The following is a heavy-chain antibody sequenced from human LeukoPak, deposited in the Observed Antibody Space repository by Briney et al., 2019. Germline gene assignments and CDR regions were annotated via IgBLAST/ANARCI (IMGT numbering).Heavy chain of an antibody. CDR3: ARGGGTDYYDSSGDFDY. V-gene: IGHV4-38-2*01. J-gene: IGHJ4*02. CDR1: GYSISSGYY. CDR2: IYHSGST. Sequence: SETLSLTCAVSGYSISSGYYWGWIRQPPGKGLEWIGSIYHSGSTYYNPSLKSRVTISVDTSKNQFSLKLSSVTAADTAVYYCARGGGTDYYDSSGDFDYWGQGTLVTVSS. D-gene: IGHD3-22*01.